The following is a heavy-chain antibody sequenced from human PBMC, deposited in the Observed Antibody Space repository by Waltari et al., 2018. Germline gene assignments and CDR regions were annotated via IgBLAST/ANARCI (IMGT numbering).Heavy chain of an antibody. CDR3: AMSRSAGAFDI. CDR2: INAGNGNT. V-gene: IGHV1-3*01. CDR1: GYTFTSYA. D-gene: IGHD6-13*01. Sequence: QVQLVQSGAEVKKPGASVKVSYKASGYTFTSYAMHWVRQAPGQRLEWMGWINAGNGNTKYSQKFQGRVTITRDTSASTAYMELSSLRSEDTAVYYCAMSRSAGAFDIWGQGTMVTVSS. J-gene: IGHJ3*02.